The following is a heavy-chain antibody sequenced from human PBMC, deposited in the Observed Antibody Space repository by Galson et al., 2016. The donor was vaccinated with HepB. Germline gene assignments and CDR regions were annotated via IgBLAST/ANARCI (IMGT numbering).Heavy chain of an antibody. CDR1: GFTGNGNY. CDR3: ARSTVTNGMDV. V-gene: IGHV3-53*01. Sequence: SLRLSCAASGFTGNGNYMTWVRRAPGKGLEWVSVIKRGGPTYYADSVKGRFTFFGDTSKSTLYLQMDSLRAEDTAVYYCARSTVTNGMDVWGQGTTVTVS. D-gene: IGHD4-17*01. J-gene: IGHJ6*02. CDR2: IKRGGPT.